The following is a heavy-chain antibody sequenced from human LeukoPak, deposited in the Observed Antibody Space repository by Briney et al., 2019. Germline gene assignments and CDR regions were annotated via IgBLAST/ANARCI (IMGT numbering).Heavy chain of an antibody. CDR1: GGSFSGYY. J-gene: IGHJ3*02. V-gene: IGHV4-34*01. CDR2: INHSGST. CDR3: ARGRDGYTLDAFDI. Sequence: SETLSLTCAVYGGSFSGYYWSWIRQPPGKGLEWIGEINHSGSTNYNPSLKSRVTISVDTSKNQFSLKVSSVTAADTAVFYCARGRDGYTLDAFDIWGQGTMVTVSS. D-gene: IGHD5-24*01.